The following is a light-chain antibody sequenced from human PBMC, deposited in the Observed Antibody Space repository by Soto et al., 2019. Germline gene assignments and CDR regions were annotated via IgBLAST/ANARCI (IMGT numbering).Light chain of an antibody. CDR3: QQRSSWPLT. CDR2: ATS. V-gene: IGKV3-11*01. J-gene: IGKJ1*01. Sequence: EIQMTQSPSTLSACAGERVTISCRASQGVSSNLAWYQQKPGKAPKLLIYATSSMESGVPARFSGSGSGTDFTLTISSLEPEDFAIYYCQQRSSWPLTFGEGTKVDIK. CDR1: QGVSSN.